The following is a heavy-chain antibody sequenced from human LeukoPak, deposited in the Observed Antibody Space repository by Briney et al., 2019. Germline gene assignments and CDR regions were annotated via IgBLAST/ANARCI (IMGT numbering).Heavy chain of an antibody. CDR2: ISSSGSTI. V-gene: IGHV3-11*04. CDR3: ARGRHYYDSSGYPLTTWYYYMDV. D-gene: IGHD3-22*01. CDR1: GFTFSDYY. Sequence: GGSLRLSCAASGFTFSDYYMSWIRQAPGKGLEWGSYISSSGSTIYYADSVKGRFTISRDNAKNSLYLQMNSLRAEDTAVYYCARGRHYYDSSGYPLTTWYYYMDVWGKGTTVTVSS. J-gene: IGHJ6*03.